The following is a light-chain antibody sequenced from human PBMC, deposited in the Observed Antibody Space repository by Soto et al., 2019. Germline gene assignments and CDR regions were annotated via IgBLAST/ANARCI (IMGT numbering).Light chain of an antibody. Sequence: IVMTQSPLSLPVTPGEPASISCRSSQSLLHSKGYNYLDWYLQKPGQSPQLLIYLGSNRASGVPDRFSGSGSCTDFTLKISRVEAEDVGVYYCMQPLESWTFGQGTKVEIK. V-gene: IGKV2-28*01. CDR3: MQPLESWT. CDR2: LGS. J-gene: IGKJ1*01. CDR1: QSLLHSKGYNY.